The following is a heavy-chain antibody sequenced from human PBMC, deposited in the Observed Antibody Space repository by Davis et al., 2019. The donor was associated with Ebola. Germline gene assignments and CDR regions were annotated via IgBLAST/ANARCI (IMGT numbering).Heavy chain of an antibody. CDR1: GYTFTGDY. D-gene: IGHD2-21*02. J-gene: IGHJ5*02. CDR3: AMVVTETGWFAP. Sequence: ASVKVSCKASGYTFTGDYMHWVRQAPGQGLEWMGWINPNTGGTVSAQSFQGRVTFTRDRSITTAYMELTRLKSDDTGVYYCAMVVTETGWFAPWGRGTPVTVSS. V-gene: IGHV1-2*02. CDR2: INPNTGGT.